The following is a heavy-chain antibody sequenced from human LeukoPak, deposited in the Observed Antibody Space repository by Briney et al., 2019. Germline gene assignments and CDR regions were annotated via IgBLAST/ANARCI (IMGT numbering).Heavy chain of an antibody. V-gene: IGHV4-31*03. CDR1: GGSISSGGYY. CDR3: ARDRGVGATGAFDI. Sequence: PSETLSLTCTVSGGSISSGGYYWSWIRQHPGKGLEWIGYIYYSGSTYYNPSLKSRVTISVDTSKNQFSLKLSSVTAADTAVYYCARDRGVGATGAFDIWGQGTMVTVSS. J-gene: IGHJ3*02. D-gene: IGHD1-26*01. CDR2: IYYSGST.